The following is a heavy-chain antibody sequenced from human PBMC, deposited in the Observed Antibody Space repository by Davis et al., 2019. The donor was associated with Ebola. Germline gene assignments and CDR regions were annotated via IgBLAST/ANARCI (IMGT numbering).Heavy chain of an antibody. J-gene: IGHJ6*02. CDR1: GFTFEDYA. CDR2: ISWNGDYK. V-gene: IGHV3-9*01. Sequence: PGGSLRLSCAASGFTFEDYAMQWVRQAPGKGLEWVSGISWNGDYKRYADSVKGRFTVSRDNAKNSLHLQINSLRAEDTAVYYCAKDLFCWSASDVWGQGTTVTVSS. CDR3: AKDLFCWSASDV.